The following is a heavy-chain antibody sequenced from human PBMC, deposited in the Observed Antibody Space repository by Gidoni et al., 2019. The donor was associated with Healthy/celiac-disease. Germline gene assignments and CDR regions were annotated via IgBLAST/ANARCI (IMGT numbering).Heavy chain of an antibody. Sequence: QITLKESGPTLVKPTQTLTLTCTFSGFSLSTSGVVVGWIRQPPGKALEWLALIYWNDDKRYSPSLKSRLTITKDTSKNQVVLTMTNMDPVDTATYYCAHSYRGYYDFWSGYRDYYGMDVWGQGTTVTVSS. D-gene: IGHD3-3*01. CDR3: AHSYRGYYDFWSGYRDYYGMDV. CDR2: IYWNDDK. V-gene: IGHV2-5*01. CDR1: GFSLSTSGVV. J-gene: IGHJ6*02.